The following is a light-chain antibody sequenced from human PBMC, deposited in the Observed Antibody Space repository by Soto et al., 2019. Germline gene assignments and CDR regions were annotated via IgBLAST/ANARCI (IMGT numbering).Light chain of an antibody. CDR2: EVS. CDR3: MQGNQWPRT. J-gene: IGKJ5*01. V-gene: IGKV2-30*01. CDR1: QSLVYSDRNTY. Sequence: DVVMTPSPLSRPVTLGQPGSISCRSSQSLVYSDRNTYLHGFQQRPGQSPRRLIYEVSNRESGGPERFSGSGSEKYLTLNSRRVEAEDVWVYYCMQGNQWPRTFGQGKRLEIK.